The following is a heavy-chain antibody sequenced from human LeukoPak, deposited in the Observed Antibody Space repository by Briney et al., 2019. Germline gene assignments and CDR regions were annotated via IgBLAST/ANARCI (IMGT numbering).Heavy chain of an antibody. V-gene: IGHV3-74*01. D-gene: IGHD1-26*01. J-gene: IGHJ4*02. CDR3: ARGNWEPADY. CDR2: IKSDGSST. CDR1: GFSVSSNY. Sequence: PGGSLRLSCAASGFSVSSNYMSWVRQAPGKGLVWVSDIKSDGSSTRYADSVKGRFTISRDNAKNTLYLQMNSLRVEDTAVYYCARGNWEPADYWGQGTLVTVSS.